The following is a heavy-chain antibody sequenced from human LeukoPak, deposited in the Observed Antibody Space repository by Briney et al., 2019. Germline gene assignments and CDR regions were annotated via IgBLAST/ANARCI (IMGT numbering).Heavy chain of an antibody. D-gene: IGHD4-17*01. CDR1: GGTFSSYA. V-gene: IGHV1-69*01. CDR3: ARARGVTTTHFDY. Sequence: GVSVKVSCKASGGTFSSYAISWVRQAPGQGLECMGGIIPIFGTANYAQKFQGRVTITADESTSTAYMELSSLRSEDTAVYYCARARGVTTTHFDYWGRGTLVTVSS. CDR2: IIPIFGTA. J-gene: IGHJ4*02.